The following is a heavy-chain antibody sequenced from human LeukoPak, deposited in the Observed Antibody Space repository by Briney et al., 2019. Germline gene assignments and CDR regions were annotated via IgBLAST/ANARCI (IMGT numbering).Heavy chain of an antibody. CDR3: ARAVSTVTESDPFDI. Sequence: ASETLSLTCTVSGGSISSSRYYWGWIRQPPGKGLEWTGSINYSGSTYYNPSLKSRVTISVDTSKNQFSLKLSSVTAADTAVYYCARAVSTVTESDPFDIWGQGTMVTVSS. J-gene: IGHJ3*02. CDR2: INYSGST. D-gene: IGHD4-17*01. CDR1: GGSISSSRYY. V-gene: IGHV4-39*01.